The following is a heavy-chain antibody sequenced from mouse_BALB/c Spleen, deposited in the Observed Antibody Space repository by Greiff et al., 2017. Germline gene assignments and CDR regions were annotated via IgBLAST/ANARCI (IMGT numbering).Heavy chain of an antibody. J-gene: IGHJ1*01. D-gene: IGHD1-1*01. V-gene: IGHV1S16*01. CDR2: INPSNGGT. CDR3: TGYYYGSSGFDV. Sequence: GFEWIGEINPSNGGTNYNEKFKRKATLTVDKSSSTAYMQLSSLTSEDSAVYYCTGYYYGSSGFDVWGAGTTVTVSS.